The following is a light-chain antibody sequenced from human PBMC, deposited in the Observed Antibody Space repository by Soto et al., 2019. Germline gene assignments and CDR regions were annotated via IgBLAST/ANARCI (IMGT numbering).Light chain of an antibody. Sequence: QSALTQPASVSGSPGQSITISCTGTSSDVGYYQYVSWYQQHPGKAPKVMIYEVSNRPSGVSNRFSGPKSRNTASLTISGLQAEDEAAYYCSSYTSSSTLVFGTGTKLTVL. CDR3: SSYTSSSTLV. V-gene: IGLV2-14*01. CDR1: SSDVGYYQY. CDR2: EVS. J-gene: IGLJ1*01.